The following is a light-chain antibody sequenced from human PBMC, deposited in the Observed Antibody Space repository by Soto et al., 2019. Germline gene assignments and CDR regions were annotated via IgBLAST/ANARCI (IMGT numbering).Light chain of an antibody. Sequence: EIVMTQSPATMSVSPGERATLSCRASQSVSSNLAWYQQKPGQAPRLLIYGASTRATGIPARCSGSGSGTEFTLTMSSLQSEDFAVYYCQQYSVWPLTFGGGTKVEFK. J-gene: IGKJ4*01. CDR1: QSVSSN. CDR3: QQYSVWPLT. CDR2: GAS. V-gene: IGKV3-15*01.